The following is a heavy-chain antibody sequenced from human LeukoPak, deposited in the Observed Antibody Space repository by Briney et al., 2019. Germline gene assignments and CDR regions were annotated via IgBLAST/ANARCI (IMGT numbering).Heavy chain of an antibody. CDR1: GFALSTYW. J-gene: IGHJ4*02. CDR2: ISGDGSRT. Sequence: GGSLRLSCVASGFALSTYWMDWVRQAPGKGPVWISHISGDGSRTSYADSVKGRFSIFRDNAKNTLYLQMNSLRAEDTAVYYCGRNRGYDALDYWGQGTLVTVSS. CDR3: GRNRGYDALDY. V-gene: IGHV3-74*01. D-gene: IGHD5-12*01.